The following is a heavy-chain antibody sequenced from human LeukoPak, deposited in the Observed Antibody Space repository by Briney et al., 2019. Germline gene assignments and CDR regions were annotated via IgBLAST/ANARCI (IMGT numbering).Heavy chain of an antibody. CDR1: GGSISSYY. CDR3: ARHITMVRGVIWAFDI. V-gene: IGHV4-4*07. D-gene: IGHD3-10*01. CDR2: IYTSGST. Sequence: PSETLSLTCTVSGGSISSYYWSWIRQPAGKGLEWIGRIYTSGSTNYNPSLKSRVTMSVDTSKNQFSLKLSSVTAADTAVYYCARHITMVRGVIWAFDIWGQGTMVTVSS. J-gene: IGHJ3*02.